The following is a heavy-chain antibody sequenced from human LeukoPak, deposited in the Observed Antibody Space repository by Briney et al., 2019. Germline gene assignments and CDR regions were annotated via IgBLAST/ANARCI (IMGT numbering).Heavy chain of an antibody. J-gene: IGHJ4*02. CDR1: GFTFSSYG. CDR2: ISYDGSNK. V-gene: IGHV3-30*18. CDR3: AKDWYYYDSSGYYY. Sequence: PGRPLRLSCAASGFTFSSYGMHWVRQAPGKGLEWVAVISYDGSNKYYADSVKGRFTISRDNSKNTLYLQMNSLRAEDTAVYYCAKDWYYYDSSGYYYWGQGTLVTVSS. D-gene: IGHD3-22*01.